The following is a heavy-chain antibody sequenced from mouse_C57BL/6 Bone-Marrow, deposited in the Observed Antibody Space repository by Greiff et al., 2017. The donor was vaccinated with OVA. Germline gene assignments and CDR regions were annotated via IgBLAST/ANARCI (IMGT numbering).Heavy chain of an antibody. CDR2: SRNKANDYTT. CDR1: GFTFSDYY. CDR3: ARYRFVPHYYAMDY. V-gene: IGHV7-1*01. D-gene: IGHD6-1*01. Sequence: EVQVVQSGAGLVQSGRSLRLSCATSGFTFSDYYMEWVRQAPGKGLEWIAESRNKANDYTTEYNVSVKGRFSVSRDTSQSILYLQITALRAEDTSIYYCARYRFVPHYYAMDYWGQGTSVTVSS. J-gene: IGHJ4*01.